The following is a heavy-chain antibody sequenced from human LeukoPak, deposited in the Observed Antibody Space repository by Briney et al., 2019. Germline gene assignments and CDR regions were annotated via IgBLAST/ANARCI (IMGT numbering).Heavy chain of an antibody. CDR3: ARGYWVTLYDAFDI. V-gene: IGHV1-2*06. J-gene: IGHJ3*02. CDR2: INPNSGGT. CDR1: GYTFTGYY. D-gene: IGHD2-21*02. Sequence: ASVKVSCKASGYTFTGYYMHWVRQAPGQGLEWMGRINPNSGGTNYAQKFQGRVTMTRDTSISTAYMELSRLRSDDTAVYYCARGYWVTLYDAFDIWGQGTMVTVSS.